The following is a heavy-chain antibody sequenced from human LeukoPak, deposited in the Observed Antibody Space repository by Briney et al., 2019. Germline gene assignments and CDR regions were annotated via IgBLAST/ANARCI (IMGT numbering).Heavy chain of an antibody. V-gene: IGHV3-11*01. Sequence: PGGSLRLSCVASGFTVSDNCMSWIRQAPGKGLEWVSYISSSGTTIYYADSVMGRFTISRDNAKNSLYLQMNSLRAEDTAVYYCARALTGFIPGNWGQGTLVTVSS. J-gene: IGHJ4*02. CDR3: ARALTGFIPGN. CDR2: ISSSGTTI. D-gene: IGHD3-9*01. CDR1: GFTVSDNC.